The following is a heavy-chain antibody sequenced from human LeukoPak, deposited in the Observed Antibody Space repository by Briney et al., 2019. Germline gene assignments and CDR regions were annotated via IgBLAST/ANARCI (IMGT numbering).Heavy chain of an antibody. D-gene: IGHD1-7*01. CDR2: INPNSGGT. Sequence: ASVKVSCKASGYTFTGYYMHWVRQAPGQGLEWMGWINPNSGGTNYAEKFQGRVTMTRDTSANTVYIKLSSLRSEDTAVYYCARGLWGRNYEDWYFDLWGRGTLVTVSS. CDR3: ARGLWGRNYEDWYFDL. V-gene: IGHV1-2*02. CDR1: GYTFTGYY. J-gene: IGHJ2*01.